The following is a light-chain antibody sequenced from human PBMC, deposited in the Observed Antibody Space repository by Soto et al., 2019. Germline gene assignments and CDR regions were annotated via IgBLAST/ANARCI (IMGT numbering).Light chain of an antibody. CDR1: QSISSY. Sequence: DIQMTQSPSSLSASVGDRVTITCRASQSISSYLNWYQQKPGKAPKLLIYAASSLQSGVPSRFSGSGFGTDFTLIISSLQPEDFATYYCQQSYSTPYTFGQGTKLEIK. CDR3: QQSYSTPYT. CDR2: AAS. J-gene: IGKJ2*01. V-gene: IGKV1-39*01.